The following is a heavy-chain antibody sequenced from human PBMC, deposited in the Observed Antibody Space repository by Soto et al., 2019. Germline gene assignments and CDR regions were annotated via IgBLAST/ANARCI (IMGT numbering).Heavy chain of an antibody. CDR1: GGTFSRYA. J-gene: IGHJ4*02. Sequence: SVKVSCKASGGTFSRYALSWVRQAPGQGPEWMGGIVPMFGTANYAQKFQGRVTITADESTDTAYMQLSSLRSEDTAVYYCARGVDYASRGYYFFFWGQGTLVTVSS. CDR2: IVPMFGTA. V-gene: IGHV1-69*13. D-gene: IGHD3-22*01. CDR3: ARGVDYASRGYYFFF.